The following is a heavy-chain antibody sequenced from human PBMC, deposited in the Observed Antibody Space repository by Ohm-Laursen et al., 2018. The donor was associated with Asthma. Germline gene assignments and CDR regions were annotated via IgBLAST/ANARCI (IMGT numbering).Heavy chain of an antibody. CDR2: IWYDGSNK. J-gene: IGHJ3*01. Sequence: SLRLSCAASGFTFSSYGMHWVRQAPGKGLEWVAVIWYDGSNKYYADSVKGQFTISRDNSKNTLYLQMNSLRAEDTAVYYCARDAYSGSYWSYISHFDYWGQGTMVTVSS. CDR1: GFTFSSYG. CDR3: ARDAYSGSYWSYISHFDY. D-gene: IGHD1-26*01. V-gene: IGHV3-33*01.